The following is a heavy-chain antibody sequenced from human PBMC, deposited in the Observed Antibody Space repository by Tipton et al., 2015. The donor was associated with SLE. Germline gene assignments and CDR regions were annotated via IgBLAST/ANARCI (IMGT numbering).Heavy chain of an antibody. D-gene: IGHD2-21*01. Sequence: SLRLSCAASGFTFDDYVMHWVRQPPGKGLEWVSLISWESGSTYYADSVKGRFTISRDNAKNSLYLQMNSLRAEDTAVYYCARDVEYCGGDCYPDYWGQGTLVTVSS. CDR3: ARDVEYCGGDCYPDY. V-gene: IGHV3-43D*04. CDR2: ISWESGST. J-gene: IGHJ4*02. CDR1: GFTFDDYV.